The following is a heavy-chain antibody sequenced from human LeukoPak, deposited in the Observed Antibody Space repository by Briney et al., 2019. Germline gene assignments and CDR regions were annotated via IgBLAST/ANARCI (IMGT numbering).Heavy chain of an antibody. J-gene: IGHJ1*01. CDR3: ARKRAALPRGTYFQH. CDR2: INHSGST. Sequence: PPETLSLTCTVSGGSISSSSYYWGWIRQPPGKGLEWIVEINHSGSTNYNPSLKSRATISVDTSKNQFSLKLSSVTAADTAVYYCARKRAALPRGTYFQHWGQGTLVTVSS. V-gene: IGHV4-39*07. D-gene: IGHD6-13*01. CDR1: GGSISSSSYY.